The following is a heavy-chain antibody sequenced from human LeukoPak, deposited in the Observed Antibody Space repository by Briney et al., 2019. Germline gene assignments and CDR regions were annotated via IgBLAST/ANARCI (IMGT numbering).Heavy chain of an antibody. V-gene: IGHV4-34*01. CDR1: GGSFSGYY. Sequence: SETLSLTCAVYGGSFSGYYWSWIRQPPGKGLEWIGEINHSGSTNYNPSLKSRVTISVDKSKNQFSLKLTSVTAADTAVYYCARDLTRRFDPWGQGTRVTVSS. CDR2: INHSGST. J-gene: IGHJ5*02. CDR3: ARDLTRRFDP. D-gene: IGHD4-11*01.